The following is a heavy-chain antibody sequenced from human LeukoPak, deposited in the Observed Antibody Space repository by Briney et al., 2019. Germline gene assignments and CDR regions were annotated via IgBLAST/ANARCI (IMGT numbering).Heavy chain of an antibody. D-gene: IGHD3-22*01. V-gene: IGHV3-53*01. CDR3: ASHVYYYDCSGYCDY. CDR2: IYSGGST. J-gene: IGHJ4*02. Sequence: GGSLRLSCAASGFTVSSNYMSWVRQAPGKGLEWVSVIYSGGSTYYADSVKGRFTISRDNSKNTLYLQMNSLRAEDTAVYYCASHVYYYDCSGYCDYWGQGTLVTVSS. CDR1: GFTVSSNY.